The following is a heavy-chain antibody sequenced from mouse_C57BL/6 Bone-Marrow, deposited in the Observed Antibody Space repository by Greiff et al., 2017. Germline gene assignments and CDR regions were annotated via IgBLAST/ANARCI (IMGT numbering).Heavy chain of an antibody. V-gene: IGHV1-69*01. CDR2: IDPSDSYT. Sequence: QVQLQQPGAELVMPGASVKLSCKASGYTFTSYWMHWVKQRPGQGLEWIGEIDPSDSYTNYNQKFKGKSTLTVDKSSSTAYMQLSSLTSENSAVYYCERGIPYYYGSSRYAMDYWGQGTSVTVSS. CDR3: ERGIPYYYGSSRYAMDY. D-gene: IGHD1-1*01. J-gene: IGHJ4*01. CDR1: GYTFTSYW.